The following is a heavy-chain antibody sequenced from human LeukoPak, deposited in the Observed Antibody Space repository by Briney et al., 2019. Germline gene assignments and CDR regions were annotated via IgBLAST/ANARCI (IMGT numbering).Heavy chain of an antibody. V-gene: IGHV3-7*03. CDR2: IKQDGSEK. D-gene: IGHD3-10*01. CDR1: GFTFSSYW. Sequence: GGSLRLSCAASGFTFSSYWMSWVRQAPGKGLEWVANIKQDGSEKYYVDSVKGRFTISRDNAKNSLYLQMNSLRAEDTAVYYCASPPSNYYGSGSYQVALDYWGQGTLVTVSS. CDR3: ASPPSNYYGSGSYQVALDY. J-gene: IGHJ4*02.